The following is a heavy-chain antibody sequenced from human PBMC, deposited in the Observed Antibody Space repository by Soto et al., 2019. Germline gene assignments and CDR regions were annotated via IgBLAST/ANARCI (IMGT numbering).Heavy chain of an antibody. V-gene: IGHV3-21*01. CDR1: GFTFSSYS. J-gene: IGHJ4*02. Sequence: VSLRLSCAASGFTFSSYSMNGVRQAPGKGLEWVSSISSSSSYIYYADSVKGRFTISRDNAKNSLYLQMNSLRAEDTAVYYCARETITIFGVVNPFDYWGQGTLVTVSS. D-gene: IGHD3-3*01. CDR3: ARETITIFGVVNPFDY. CDR2: ISSSSSYI.